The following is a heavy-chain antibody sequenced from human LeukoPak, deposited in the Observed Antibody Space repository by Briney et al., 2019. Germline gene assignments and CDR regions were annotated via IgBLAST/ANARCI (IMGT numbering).Heavy chain of an antibody. V-gene: IGHV3-30*18. J-gene: IGHJ4*02. Sequence: PGRSLRLSCAASGFTFSSYGMHWVRQAPGKGLEWVAVISYDGSNKYYADSVKGRFTISRDNSKNTLYLQMNSLRAEDTAVYYCAKVGEQQWLTYYFDYWGQGTLVTVSS. D-gene: IGHD6-19*01. CDR2: ISYDGSNK. CDR3: AKVGEQQWLTYYFDY. CDR1: GFTFSSYG.